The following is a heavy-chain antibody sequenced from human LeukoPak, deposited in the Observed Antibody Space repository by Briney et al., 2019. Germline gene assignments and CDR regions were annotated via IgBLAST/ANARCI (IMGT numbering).Heavy chain of an antibody. Sequence: GGSLRLSCAASGFTVSSNYMSWVRQAPGKGLEWVSGISWNSGSIGYADSVKGRFTISRDNAKNSLYLQMNSLRAEDTALYYCAKDMTGSGWHPLDYWGQGTLVTVSS. J-gene: IGHJ4*02. V-gene: IGHV3-9*01. CDR1: GFTVSSNY. CDR2: ISWNSGSI. D-gene: IGHD6-19*01. CDR3: AKDMTGSGWHPLDY.